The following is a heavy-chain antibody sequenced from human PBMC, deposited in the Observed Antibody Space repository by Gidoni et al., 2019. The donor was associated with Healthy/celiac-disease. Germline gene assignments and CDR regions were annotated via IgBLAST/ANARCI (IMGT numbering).Heavy chain of an antibody. CDR3: ARASITMVRGEIDYYYYYGMDV. J-gene: IGHJ6*02. CDR2: IIPIFGTA. Sequence: QVQLVQSGAEVKKPGSSVKVSCKASGGTFSSYAISWVRQAPGQGLEWMGGIIPIFGTANYAQKFQGRVTITADESTSTAYMELSSLRSEDTAVYYCARASITMVRGEIDYYYYYGMDVWGQGTTVTVSS. D-gene: IGHD3-10*01. V-gene: IGHV1-69*01. CDR1: GGTFSSYA.